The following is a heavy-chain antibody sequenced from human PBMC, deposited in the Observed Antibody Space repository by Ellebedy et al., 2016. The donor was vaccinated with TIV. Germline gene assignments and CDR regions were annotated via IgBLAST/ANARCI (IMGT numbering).Heavy chain of an antibody. J-gene: IGHJ6*03. CDR1: GYSFTSYW. V-gene: IGHV5-51*01. D-gene: IGHD2-2*01. Sequence: GGSLRLXXKGSGYSFTSYWISWVRQMPGKGLEWMGIIYPGDSDTRYSPSFQGQVTISADKSISTAYLQWSSLKASDTAMYYCARRMRSTSYGYYYYYMDVWGKGTTVTVSS. CDR3: ARRMRSTSYGYYYYYMDV. CDR2: IYPGDSDT.